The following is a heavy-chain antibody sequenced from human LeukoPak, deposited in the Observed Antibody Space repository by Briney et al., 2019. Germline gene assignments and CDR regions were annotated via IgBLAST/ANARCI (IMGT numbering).Heavy chain of an antibody. D-gene: IGHD3-22*01. V-gene: IGHV3-66*01. CDR1: GFTVSSNY. J-gene: IGHJ4*02. CDR2: IYSGGST. CDR3: ARDYDSSGQIGDY. Sequence: GGSLRLSCAASGFTVSSNYMSWVRQAPGKGLEWVAVIYSGGSTYYADSVKGRFTISRDNSKNTLYLQMNSLRAEDAAVYYCARDYDSSGQIGDYWGEGSLVTVSS.